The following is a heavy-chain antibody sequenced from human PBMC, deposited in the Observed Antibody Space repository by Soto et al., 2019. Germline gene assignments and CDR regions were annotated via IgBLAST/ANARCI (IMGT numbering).Heavy chain of an antibody. CDR2: ISRSGSTI. D-gene: IGHD3-10*01. Sequence: GGSLRLSCTASGFTFNDYERNWVRQAPGEGLEWVSYISRSGSTIYYADSVKGQVTNSRDNDKNSLHLQINSPRAEATAVYYCARGGITMHAYDAFDIWGQGTMVTVSS. CDR1: GFTFNDYE. V-gene: IGHV3-48*03. CDR3: ARGGITMHAYDAFDI. J-gene: IGHJ3*02.